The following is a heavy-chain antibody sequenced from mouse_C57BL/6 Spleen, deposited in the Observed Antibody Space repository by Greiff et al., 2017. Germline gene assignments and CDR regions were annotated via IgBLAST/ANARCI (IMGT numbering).Heavy chain of an antibody. V-gene: IGHV1-82*01. J-gene: IGHJ4*01. Sequence: QVQLQQSGPELVKPGASVKISCKASGYAFSSSWMNWVKQRPGKGLEWIGRIYPGDGDTNYNGKFKGKATLTADKSSSTAYMQLRSLTSEDSAVYFCARRRNDYDGYAMDYWGQGTSVTVSS. CDR3: ARRRNDYDGYAMDY. CDR2: IYPGDGDT. CDR1: GYAFSSSW. D-gene: IGHD2-4*01.